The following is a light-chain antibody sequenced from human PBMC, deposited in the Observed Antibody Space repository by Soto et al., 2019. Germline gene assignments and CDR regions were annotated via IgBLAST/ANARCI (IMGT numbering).Light chain of an antibody. CDR2: EVN. Sequence: QSVLTQPASVSGFPGQSITISCTGSSSDVGAYNYVSWFQQYPGRAPKFLIFEVNKRPSGVSYRFSGSKSGNTASLTVSGLQAEDEADYYCASYTTRNTYVFGTGTKLTVL. V-gene: IGLV2-14*01. CDR3: ASYTTRNTYV. J-gene: IGLJ1*01. CDR1: SSDVGAYNY.